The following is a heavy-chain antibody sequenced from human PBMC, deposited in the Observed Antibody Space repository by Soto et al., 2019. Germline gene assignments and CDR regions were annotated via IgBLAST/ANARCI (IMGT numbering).Heavy chain of an antibody. J-gene: IGHJ6*03. CDR2: IKSKTDGGTT. V-gene: IGHV3-15*01. CDR1: GFTFSNAW. D-gene: IGHD6-19*01. CDR3: TTVQSSGWYYYYYYYMDV. Sequence: GGSLRLSCAASGFTFSNAWMSWVRQAPGKGLEWVGRIKSKTDGGTTDYAAPVKGRFTISRDDSKNTRYLQMNSLKTEDTAVYYCTTVQSSGWYYYYYYYMDVWGKGTTVTVSS.